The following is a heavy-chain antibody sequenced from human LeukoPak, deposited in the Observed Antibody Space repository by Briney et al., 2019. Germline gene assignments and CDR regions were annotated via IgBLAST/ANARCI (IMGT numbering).Heavy chain of an antibody. CDR1: GFTFSAYA. Sequence: GGSLRLSCAASGFTFSAYAISWVRQAPGKGLEWVSAISGSGGITYYADSVKGRFTISRGNSKNTLYLQMNSLRAEDTAVYYCAKDDRAVAGISDPWGQGTLVTVSS. J-gene: IGHJ5*02. CDR3: AKDDRAVAGISDP. CDR2: ISGSGGIT. D-gene: IGHD6-19*01. V-gene: IGHV3-23*01.